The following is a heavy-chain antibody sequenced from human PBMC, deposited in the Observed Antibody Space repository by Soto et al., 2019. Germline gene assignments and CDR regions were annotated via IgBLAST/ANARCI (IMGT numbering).Heavy chain of an antibody. CDR1: GYTFTSYG. D-gene: IGHD3-10*01. CDR3: ARYSPEVLLWFGEPGYYYYYGMDV. V-gene: IGHV1-18*01. Sequence: QVQLVQSGAEVKKPGASVKVSCKASGYTFTSYGISWVRQAPGQGLEWMGWISAYNGNTNYAQKPQGRVTMTTDTSTSTAYMEVRSLRSDDTAVYYCARYSPEVLLWFGEPGYYYYYGMDVWGQGTTVTVSS. J-gene: IGHJ6*02. CDR2: ISAYNGNT.